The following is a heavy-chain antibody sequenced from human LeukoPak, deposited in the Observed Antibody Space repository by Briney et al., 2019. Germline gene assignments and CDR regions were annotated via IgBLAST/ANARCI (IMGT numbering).Heavy chain of an antibody. Sequence: PGRSLRPSCPVSGFTFSNSGMSWARHAPREWREWVSCISGNGENTFHADSVEGRFTPSRDNSENTLYLQMNSLRAADTAAYYCAKDLYSSLPSVYWGQGTLVTVSS. CDR3: AKDLYSSLPSVY. CDR1: GFTFSNSG. J-gene: IGHJ4*02. CDR2: ISGNGENT. D-gene: IGHD6-19*01. V-gene: IGHV3-23*01.